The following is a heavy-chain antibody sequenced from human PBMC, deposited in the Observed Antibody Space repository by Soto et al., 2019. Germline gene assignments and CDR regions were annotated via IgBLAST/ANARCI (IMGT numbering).Heavy chain of an antibody. CDR2: ISGSGSST. J-gene: IGHJ4*02. CDR3: AKAWGIDY. V-gene: IGHV3-23*01. Sequence: GGSLRLSCAASGFTFSSYSMNWVRQAPGKGLEWVSTISGSGSSTYYADSVKGRFTISRDNSKNTLYLQMNSLRVEDTAIYYCAKAWGIDYWGQGTLVTVSS. CDR1: GFTFSSYS. D-gene: IGHD7-27*01.